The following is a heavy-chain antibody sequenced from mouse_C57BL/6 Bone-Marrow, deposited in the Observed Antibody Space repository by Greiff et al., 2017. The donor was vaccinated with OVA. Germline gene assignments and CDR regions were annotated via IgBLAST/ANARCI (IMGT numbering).Heavy chain of an antibody. Sequence: EVQRVESGGGLVKPGGSLKLSCAASGFTFSSYAMSWVRQTPEKRLEWVATISDGGSYTYYPDNVKGRFTSSRDNAKNNLYLQMSHLKSEDTAMYDCARPAGSSYYFDYWGQGTTLTVSS. CDR2: ISDGGSYT. V-gene: IGHV5-4*01. D-gene: IGHD1-1*01. CDR1: GFTFSSYA. J-gene: IGHJ2*01. CDR3: ARPAGSSYYFDY.